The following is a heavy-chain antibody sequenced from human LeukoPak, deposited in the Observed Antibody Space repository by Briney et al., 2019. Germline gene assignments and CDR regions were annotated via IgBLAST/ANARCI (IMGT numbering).Heavy chain of an antibody. D-gene: IGHD3-3*01. V-gene: IGHV3-74*01. CDR1: GFSFSDYW. J-gene: IGHJ4*02. CDR2: IDTGGTAT. CDR3: AKDHYWSIDY. Sequence: GGSLRLSCAASGFSFSDYWMHWVRQAPGKGLVWVSRIDTGGTATNYADSVKGRFTISRDNAKNTLYLQMSSLRAEDTGVYYCAKDHYWSIDYWGRGTLVTVSS.